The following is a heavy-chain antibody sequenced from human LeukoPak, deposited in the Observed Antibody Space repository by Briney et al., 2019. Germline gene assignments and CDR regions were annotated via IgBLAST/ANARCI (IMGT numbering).Heavy chain of an antibody. Sequence: SETLSLTCAVYGGSLSGYYWSWIRQPPGKGLEWIGEINHSGSTNYNPSLKSRVTISVDTSKNQFSLRLSSVTAADTAVYYCAREDNWNYDWGQGTLVTASS. D-gene: IGHD1-7*01. CDR2: INHSGST. J-gene: IGHJ4*02. CDR1: GGSLSGYY. CDR3: AREDNWNYD. V-gene: IGHV4-34*01.